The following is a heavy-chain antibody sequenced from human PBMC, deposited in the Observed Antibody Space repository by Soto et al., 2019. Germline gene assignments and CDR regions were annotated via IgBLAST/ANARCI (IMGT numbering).Heavy chain of an antibody. CDR3: ASFSAAQYYYGMDA. CDR2: IDTTGSTT. J-gene: IGHJ6*02. CDR1: EFTFSTYW. Sequence: EVQLVESGGGLVQPGGSLRLSCAASEFTFSTYWMHWVRQAPGKGLEWVARIDTTGSTTTYAGSVQGRFTISRDNAKNPLYLPMPSVRDADTAVYYCASFSAAQYYYGMDAWGQGTTVTVSS. D-gene: IGHD4-4*01. V-gene: IGHV3-74*01.